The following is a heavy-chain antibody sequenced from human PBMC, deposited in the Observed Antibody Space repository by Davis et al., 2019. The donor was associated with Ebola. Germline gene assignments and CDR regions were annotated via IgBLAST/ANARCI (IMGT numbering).Heavy chain of an antibody. Sequence: PSETLSPTFAISGDAISSDSFPWSWLRQPPGKGLEWIGYISHSGSTDYSPSLKSRVTISVDRSKNQFFLRLTSVTAADTAVYYCARQTGTYLKTHFDYWGHGALVTVSS. CDR3: ARQTGTYLKTHFDY. CDR1: GDAISSDSFP. CDR2: ISHSGST. V-gene: IGHV4-30-2*01. J-gene: IGHJ4*01. D-gene: IGHD1-14*01.